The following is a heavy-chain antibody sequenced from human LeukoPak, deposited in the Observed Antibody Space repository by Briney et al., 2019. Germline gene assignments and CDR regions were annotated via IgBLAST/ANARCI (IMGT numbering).Heavy chain of an antibody. Sequence: SETLSLTCTVSGGSISSSSYYWGWIRQSPGKGLEWIGSIYYSGSTYYNPSLKSRVTISVDTSKNQFSLKLSSVTAADTAVYYCARGVLGLQTPYYYYYYMDVWGKGTTVTVSS. V-gene: IGHV4-39*07. CDR2: IYYSGST. CDR1: GGSISSSSYY. J-gene: IGHJ6*03. D-gene: IGHD5-24*01. CDR3: ARGVLGLQTPYYYYYYMDV.